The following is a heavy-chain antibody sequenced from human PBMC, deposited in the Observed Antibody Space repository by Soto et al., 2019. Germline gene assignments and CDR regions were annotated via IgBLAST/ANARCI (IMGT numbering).Heavy chain of an antibody. CDR1: GGTFSSYA. CDR2: IIPIFGTA. CDR3: ARRIAAADYGMDV. Sequence: QVQLVQSGAEVKKPGSSVKVSCKASGGTFSSYAISWVRQAPGQGLEWMGGIIPIFGTANYAQKFQGRVTNTEDESTSTAYMDLSSMRSEDTAVYYCARRIAAADYGMDVWGQGTTVTVSS. J-gene: IGHJ6*02. D-gene: IGHD6-13*01. V-gene: IGHV1-69*01.